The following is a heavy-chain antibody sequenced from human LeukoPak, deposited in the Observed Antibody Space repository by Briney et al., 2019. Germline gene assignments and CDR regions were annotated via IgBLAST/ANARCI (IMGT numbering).Heavy chain of an antibody. D-gene: IGHD2-21*02. CDR2: ISAYNGNT. V-gene: IGHV1-18*01. J-gene: IGHJ4*02. CDR1: GYTFTSYG. Sequence: ASVKVSCKASGYTFTSYGISWVRQAPGQGLEGRGWISAYNGNTNYAQNLQGRVTMTTDTSTSTAYMELRSLRSDDTAVYYCARGVNSCGGDCYSSWGQGNLVTVSS. CDR3: ARGVNSCGGDCYSS.